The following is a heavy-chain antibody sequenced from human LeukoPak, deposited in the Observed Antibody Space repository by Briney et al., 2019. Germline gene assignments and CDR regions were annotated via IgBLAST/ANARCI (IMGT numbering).Heavy chain of an antibody. Sequence: SETLSLTCAVYGGSFSGYYWSWIRQPPGKGLEWIGEINHSGSTNYNSSLKSRVTISVDTSKNQFSLKLSSVTAADTAVYYCARSVLGIAAKVPKATYWFDPWGQGTLVTVSS. V-gene: IGHV4-34*01. CDR1: GGSFSGYY. J-gene: IGHJ5*02. CDR3: ARSVLGIAAKVPKATYWFDP. D-gene: IGHD6-25*01. CDR2: INHSGST.